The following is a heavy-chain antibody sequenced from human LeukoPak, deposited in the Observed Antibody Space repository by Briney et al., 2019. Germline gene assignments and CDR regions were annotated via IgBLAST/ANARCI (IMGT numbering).Heavy chain of an antibody. Sequence: ASGPTLVNPTQTLTLTCTFSGFSLSTSGVGVGWIRQPPGKALEWLALIYWDDDKRYSPSLKSRLTITKDTSKNQVVLTMTNMDAVDTATYYCAHRDYDFWSGYRPFDPWGQGTLVTVSS. V-gene: IGHV2-5*02. D-gene: IGHD3-3*01. CDR3: AHRDYDFWSGYRPFDP. CDR2: IYWDDDK. J-gene: IGHJ5*02. CDR1: GFSLSTSGVG.